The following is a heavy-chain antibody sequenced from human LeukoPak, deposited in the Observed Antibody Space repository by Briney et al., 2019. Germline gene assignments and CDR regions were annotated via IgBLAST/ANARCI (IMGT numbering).Heavy chain of an antibody. CDR1: GFTFSGYA. J-gene: IGHJ4*02. CDR2: ISYDGSNK. D-gene: IGHD1-14*01. CDR3: ARGPSGLEPLDY. Sequence: GGSLRLSCAASGFTFSGYAMHWVRQAPGKGLEWVAVISYDGSNKYYADSVKGRFTISGDNSKNTLYLQMNSLRAEDTAVYYCARGPSGLEPLDYWGQGTLVTVSS. V-gene: IGHV3-30-3*01.